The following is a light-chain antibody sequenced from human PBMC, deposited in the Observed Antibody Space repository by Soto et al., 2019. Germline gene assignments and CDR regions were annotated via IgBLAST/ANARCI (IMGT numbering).Light chain of an antibody. CDR1: SSDVGGYNY. V-gene: IGLV2-14*01. Sequence: QSALTQPASVSGSPGQSITISCTGTSSDVGGYNYVSWYQQHPGKAPKLMIYDVSNRPSGVSNRFSGSKSGDTASLTISGLQAEDEADYYCSSYSSISAYLFGIGTKVTVL. J-gene: IGLJ1*01. CDR3: SSYSSISAYL. CDR2: DVS.